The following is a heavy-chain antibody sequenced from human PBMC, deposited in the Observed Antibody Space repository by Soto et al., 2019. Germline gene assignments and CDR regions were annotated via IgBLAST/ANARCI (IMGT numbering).Heavy chain of an antibody. V-gene: IGHV3-7*01. Sequence: EVQLGESGGGLVQPGGSLRLSCAAPGFTLSSYLMSRVRQAPGEGLEWVANIKQDGSEKYYVDSVKGRFTISRDNAKNSLYLQMNSLRAEDTAVYYCARRARGNWNYRDYWGQGTLVTVSS. CDR2: IKQDGSEK. J-gene: IGHJ4*02. CDR3: ARRARGNWNYRDY. CDR1: GFTLSSYL. D-gene: IGHD1-1*01.